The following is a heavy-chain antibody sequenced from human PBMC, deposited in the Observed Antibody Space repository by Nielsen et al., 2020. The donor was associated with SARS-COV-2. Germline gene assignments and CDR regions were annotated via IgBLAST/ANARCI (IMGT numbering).Heavy chain of an antibody. V-gene: IGHV3-33*01. J-gene: IGHJ4*02. CDR2: IWYDGSNE. Sequence: GGSLRLSCRASGLIFGTYGMHWVRQAPGKGLEWVAGIWYDGSNENYAESVKGRFTISRDNSKNTLFLQMDSLTADNTAVYFYARLSNFWSGYNDYWGQGTLVIVSS. D-gene: IGHD3-3*01. CDR3: ARLSNFWSGYNDY. CDR1: GLIFGTYG.